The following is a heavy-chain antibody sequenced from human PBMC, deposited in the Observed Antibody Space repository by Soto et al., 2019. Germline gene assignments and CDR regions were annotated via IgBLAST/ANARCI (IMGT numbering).Heavy chain of an antibody. D-gene: IGHD3-3*01. V-gene: IGHV4-34*01. J-gene: IGHJ4*02. Sequence: PSETLSLTCAVYGAPFSGYYWTLIRQPPGKGLEWIGEINHTGSTKYNPSLKSRVTISLDTSKNQFSLSLRSVTAADTAVYYCARGREIFGAVTPFEYWGQGTQVTVSS. CDR1: GAPFSGYY. CDR3: ARGREIFGAVTPFEY. CDR2: INHTGST.